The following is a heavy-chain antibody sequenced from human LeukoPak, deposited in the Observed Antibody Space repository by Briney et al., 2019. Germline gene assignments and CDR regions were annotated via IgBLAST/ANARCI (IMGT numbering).Heavy chain of an antibody. Sequence: GGSLRLSCAASGFTFSSYAMSWVRQAPGKGLEWVSAISGSGGSTYYADSVKGRFIISRDNSKNTLYLQMNSVRAEDTAVYYCAKAFYDSSGRDYWGQGTPVTVSS. D-gene: IGHD3-22*01. CDR1: GFTFSSYA. J-gene: IGHJ4*02. CDR3: AKAFYDSSGRDY. CDR2: ISGSGGST. V-gene: IGHV3-23*01.